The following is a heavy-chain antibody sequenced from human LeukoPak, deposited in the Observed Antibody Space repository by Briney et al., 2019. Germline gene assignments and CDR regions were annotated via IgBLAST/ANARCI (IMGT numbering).Heavy chain of an antibody. J-gene: IGHJ6*02. D-gene: IGHD1-1*01. Sequence: SVTVSCKASGYTFSSHAISWVRQAPGQGLEWMGRFIPPLDIALYAQTFQGRVTITADKATTTAYTELTSLRSEDTATYYCARIRTGTTYYYAMDVWGQGTTVTVSS. CDR2: FIPPLDIA. CDR1: GYTFSSHA. V-gene: IGHV1-69*10. CDR3: ARIRTGTTYYYAMDV.